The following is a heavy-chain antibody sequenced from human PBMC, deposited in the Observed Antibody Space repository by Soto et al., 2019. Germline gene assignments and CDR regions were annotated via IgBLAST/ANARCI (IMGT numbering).Heavy chain of an antibody. CDR3: ATWHEREHAFDV. CDR1: GYTLTALS. J-gene: IGHJ3*01. V-gene: IGHV1-24*01. CDR2: FGPEDPET. D-gene: IGHD1-1*01. Sequence: QVQLVQSGAEVKKTGASVKVSCKVSGYTLTALSIHWVRQAPGKGLEWMGGFGPEDPETSYAQKFQGRVTMTEDTSTDTAYMELSSLRSEDTAVYYCATWHEREHAFDVWGQGTTVTISS.